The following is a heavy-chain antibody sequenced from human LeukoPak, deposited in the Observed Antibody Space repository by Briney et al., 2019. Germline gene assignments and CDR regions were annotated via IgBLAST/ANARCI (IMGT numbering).Heavy chain of an antibody. CDR3: AKDDINDSSGYLTIPFDY. CDR2: ISGSGGST. Sequence: GGSLRLSCAASGFTFSSYAMSWVRQAPGKGLEWVSAISGSGGSTYYADSVKGRFTISRDNSKNTLYLQMNSLRAEDTAVYYCAKDDINDSSGYLTIPFDYWGQGTLVTVSS. V-gene: IGHV3-23*01. D-gene: IGHD3-22*01. CDR1: GFTFSSYA. J-gene: IGHJ4*02.